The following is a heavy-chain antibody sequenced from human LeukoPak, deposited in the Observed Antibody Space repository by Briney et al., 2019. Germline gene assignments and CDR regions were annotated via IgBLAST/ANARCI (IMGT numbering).Heavy chain of an antibody. CDR3: AKGPRGSGARGYYYYGMDV. CDR2: ISGSGGST. D-gene: IGHD2-15*01. Sequence: PGGSLRLSCAASGFTFSSYAMSWVRQAPGKGLEWVSAISGSGGSTYYADSVKGRFTISRDNSKNTLYLQMNSLRAEDTAVYYCAKGPRGSGARGYYYYGMDVWGQGTTVTVSS. J-gene: IGHJ6*02. CDR1: GFTFSSYA. V-gene: IGHV3-23*01.